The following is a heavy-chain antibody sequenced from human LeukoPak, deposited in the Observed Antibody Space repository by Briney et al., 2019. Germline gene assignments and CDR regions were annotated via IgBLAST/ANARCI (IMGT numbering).Heavy chain of an antibody. Sequence: GGSLRLSCAASGFTFSSYSMNWVRQAPGKGLEWVSYISSNSSTIYYADSVKGRFTISRDNAKNSLYLQMNSLRAEDTAVYYCASEGIAAAGTVDYWGQGTLVTVSS. CDR1: GFTFSSYS. D-gene: IGHD6-13*01. J-gene: IGHJ4*02. V-gene: IGHV3-48*01. CDR3: ASEGIAAAGTVDY. CDR2: ISSNSSTI.